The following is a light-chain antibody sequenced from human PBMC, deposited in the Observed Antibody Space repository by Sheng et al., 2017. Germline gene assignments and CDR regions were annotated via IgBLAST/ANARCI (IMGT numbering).Light chain of an antibody. CDR1: QSISSSY. V-gene: IGKV3-15*01. J-gene: IGKJ4*01. CDR3: QQYNHWPLT. Sequence: EIVLTQSPGTLSLSPGERATLSCRASQSISSSYLAWYQQKGGQAPRLLIYGASTRATGIPARFSGSGSGTEFTLTVSSLQSEDFAVYYCQQYNHWPLTFGGGTKV. CDR2: GAS.